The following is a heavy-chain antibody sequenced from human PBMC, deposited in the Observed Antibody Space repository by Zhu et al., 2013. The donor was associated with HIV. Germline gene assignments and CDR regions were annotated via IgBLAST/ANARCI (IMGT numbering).Heavy chain of an antibody. D-gene: IGHD2-21*01. CDR1: GGSFSGYY. Sequence: QVQLQQWGAGLLKPSETLSLTCAVYGGSFSGYYWSWIRQPPGKGLEWIGEINHSGSTNYNPSLKSRVTISVDTSKNQFSLKLSSVTAADTAVYYCAAGIGPDYWGQGTLVTVSS. CDR2: INHSGST. CDR3: AAGIGPDY. J-gene: IGHJ4*02. V-gene: IGHV4-34*01.